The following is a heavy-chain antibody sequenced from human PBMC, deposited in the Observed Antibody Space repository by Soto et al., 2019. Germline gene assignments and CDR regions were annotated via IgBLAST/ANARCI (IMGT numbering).Heavy chain of an antibody. D-gene: IGHD3-16*02. CDR3: EAEMTFGKLSVV. J-gene: IGHJ6*02. Sequence: SVKVSCKASGDTDTNYVISWVRQAPGQGLEWMGGIFPKFGTTYSAQKLQDRLTITADESTSTVYMQLSSLRLDDTAVYYCEAEMTFGKLSVVWGQGTKVTVSS. CDR2: IFPKFGTT. V-gene: IGHV1-69*13. CDR1: GDTDTNYV.